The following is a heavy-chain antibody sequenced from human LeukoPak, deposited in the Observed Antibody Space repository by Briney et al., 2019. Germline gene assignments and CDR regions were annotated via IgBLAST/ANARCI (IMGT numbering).Heavy chain of an antibody. CDR2: IGPSGSNI. V-gene: IGHV3-48*04. J-gene: IGHJ4*02. CDR1: GFTFGIYA. D-gene: IGHD3-22*01. Sequence: PGGSLRLSCAASGFTFGIYAMNWVRQAPGKGLEWVSYIGPSGSNIYYADSVKGRFTISRDNAKNSLYLQMNSLRAEDTAVYYCARDLYRIVVVPHYFDYWGQGTLVTVSS. CDR3: ARDLYRIVVVPHYFDY.